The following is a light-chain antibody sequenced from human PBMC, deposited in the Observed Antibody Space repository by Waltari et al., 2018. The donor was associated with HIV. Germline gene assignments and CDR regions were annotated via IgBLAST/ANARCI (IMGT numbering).Light chain of an antibody. CDR2: WAS. V-gene: IGKV4-1*01. J-gene: IGKJ1*01. CDR3: HQYYSAPWT. Sequence: DIVMTQSPDSLAVSLGETATINCKSSQSVLYSSDNKNYFAWSQQKPGQPPKLLIYWASTRQSGVPDRFSGSGYGTDFTLTISSLQAEDVAVYYCHQYYSAPWTFGQGTKVE. CDR1: QSVLYSSDNKNY.